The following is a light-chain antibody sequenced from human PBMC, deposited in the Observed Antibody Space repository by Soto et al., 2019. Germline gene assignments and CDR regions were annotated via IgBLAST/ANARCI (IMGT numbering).Light chain of an antibody. CDR3: GSYSGSTTLGYV. CDR1: GSDIGGFNF. V-gene: IGLV2-14*03. CDR2: DVT. J-gene: IGLJ1*01. Sequence: QSVLTQPASVSGSPGQSITISCTGTGSDIGGFNFVSWYQQHPGKAPKLIIYDVTNRPSGVSNRFSGSKSGNMASLTISGLQADDEAAYHCGSYSGSTTLGYVFGTGTKVTVL.